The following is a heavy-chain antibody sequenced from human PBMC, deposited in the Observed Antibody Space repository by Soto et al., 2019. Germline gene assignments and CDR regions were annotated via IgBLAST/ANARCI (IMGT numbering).Heavy chain of an antibody. CDR1: GGSISGYT. D-gene: IGHD3-22*01. J-gene: IGHJ4*02. CDR2: VHYTGST. V-gene: IGHV4-59*01. CDR3: ARGIYDSSGYYTRVFDY. Sequence: PETLSLTCTVSGGSISGYTWCSIRQPIGKGLEWIGYVHYTGSTNYNYPLKSRVTISVDTSKNQFSLKLSSVTAADTAVYYCARGIYDSSGYYTRVFDYWGTGTLVTVSS.